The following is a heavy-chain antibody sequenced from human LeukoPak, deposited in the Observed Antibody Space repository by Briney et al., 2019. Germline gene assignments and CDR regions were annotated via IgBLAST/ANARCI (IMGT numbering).Heavy chain of an antibody. V-gene: IGHV3-23*01. J-gene: IGHJ4*02. D-gene: IGHD2-2*01. CDR2: ISGSGGST. CDR1: GFPFSSYA. CDR3: AKGICSSCDADC. Sequence: GGSLRLSCAASGFPFSSYAMSWVRQAPGKGLEWVSAISGSGGSTYYADSVKGRFTISRDNSKNTLYLQMNSLRAEDTAVYYCAKGICSSCDADCWGQGTLVTVSS.